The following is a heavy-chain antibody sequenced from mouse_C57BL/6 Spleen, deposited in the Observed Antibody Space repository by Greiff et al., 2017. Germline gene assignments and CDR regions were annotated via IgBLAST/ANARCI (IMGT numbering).Heavy chain of an antibody. D-gene: IGHD1-1*01. CDR3: TSGGLYCGYYFDY. CDR2: IDPDTGGT. V-gene: IGHV1-15*01. J-gene: IGHJ2*01. CDR1: GYTFTDYE. Sequence: QVQLQQSGAELVRPGASVTLSCQASGYTFTDYEMHWVKQTPVHGLEWIGAIDPDTGGTAYNQKFKGKAILTADKSSSTAYMELRSLTSEDSAVYYCTSGGLYCGYYFDYWGQGTTLTVSS.